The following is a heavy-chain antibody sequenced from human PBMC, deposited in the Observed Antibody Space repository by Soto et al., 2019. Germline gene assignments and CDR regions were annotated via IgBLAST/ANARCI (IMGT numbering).Heavy chain of an antibody. Sequence: ETLSLTCTVSGGSISSSGFSRGWVRQPPGKGLEWIGCAYYSGNTYYNPSLKSRVTISVDTSGNQFSLRLNSVTAADTAVYYCTKVSPGWFDPWGQGTLVTVSS. V-gene: IGHV4-39*01. CDR1: GGSISSSGFS. J-gene: IGHJ5*02. CDR3: TKVSPGWFDP. CDR2: AYYSGNT. D-gene: IGHD2-8*01.